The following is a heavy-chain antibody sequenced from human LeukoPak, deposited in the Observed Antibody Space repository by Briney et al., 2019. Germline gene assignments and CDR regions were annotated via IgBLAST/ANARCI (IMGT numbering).Heavy chain of an antibody. CDR3: ARDMVRGVDY. V-gene: IGHV1-18*04. CDR2: ISAYNGDT. CDR1: GYTFSSYG. J-gene: IGHJ4*02. D-gene: IGHD3-10*01. Sequence: GAPVKVSCEASGYTFSSYGFNWVRQAPGQGLEWMGWISAYNGDTNYAQKSQGRVTMTTDTSTSTAYMELRSLRSDDTAVYYCARDMVRGVDYWGQGTLVTVSS.